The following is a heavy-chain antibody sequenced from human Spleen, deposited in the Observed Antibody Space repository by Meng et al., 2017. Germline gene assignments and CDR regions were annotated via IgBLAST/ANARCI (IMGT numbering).Heavy chain of an antibody. J-gene: IGHJ4*02. CDR3: ARWDRSGSYQVY. CDR2: INPNSGAT. Sequence: QVQLVPSGAEVKKPGSSVKVSCKASGGTFSSYAISWVRQAPGQGLEWMGGINPNSGATEYSQMFEGRVTMTSDPSISTAYMELSSLKSDDTAVYYCARWDRSGSYQVYWGQGTLVTVSS. V-gene: IGHV1-2*02. CDR1: GGTFSSYA. D-gene: IGHD1-26*01.